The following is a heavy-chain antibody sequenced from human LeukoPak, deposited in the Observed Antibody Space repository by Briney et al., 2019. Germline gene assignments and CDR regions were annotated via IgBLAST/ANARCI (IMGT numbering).Heavy chain of an antibody. Sequence: PGGSLRLSCAASGFTFSSYAMSWVRQAPGKGLEWVSAISGSGGSTYYAGSVKGRFTVSRDNSKNTLYLQMNGLRTEDTAVYYCAKDSSRWAFDSWGQGTLVTVSS. D-gene: IGHD6-13*01. CDR3: AKDSSRWAFDS. J-gene: IGHJ4*02. V-gene: IGHV3-23*01. CDR1: GFTFSSYA. CDR2: ISGSGGST.